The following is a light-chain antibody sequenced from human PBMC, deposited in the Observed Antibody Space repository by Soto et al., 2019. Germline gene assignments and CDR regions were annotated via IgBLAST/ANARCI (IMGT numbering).Light chain of an antibody. V-gene: IGLV1-40*01. CDR3: KSYDSSLSGAV. CDR2: GNS. J-gene: IGLJ7*01. CDR1: SSNIGAGYD. Sequence: QSVLTQPPSVSGAPGQRVTISCTGSSSNIGAGYDVHWYQQLPGTAPKLLIYGNSNRPSGVPDRFSGSKSGTSASLAITGLQAEDEADYYCKSYDSSLSGAVSGGGTQLTVL.